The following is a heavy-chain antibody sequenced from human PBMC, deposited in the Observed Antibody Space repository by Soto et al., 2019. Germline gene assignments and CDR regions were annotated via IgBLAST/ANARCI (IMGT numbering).Heavy chain of an antibody. CDR3: ARQGVGANDFDY. CDR2: IYYSGST. D-gene: IGHD1-26*01. J-gene: IGHJ4*02. CDR1: GGSISSSSYY. V-gene: IGHV4-39*01. Sequence: QLQLQESGPGLVKPSETLSLTCTVSGGSISSSSYYWGWIRQPPGKGLEWIGSIYYSGSTYYNPSLKSRVTISVDTSKNQFSLKLSSVTAADTAVYYCARQGVGANDFDYWGQGTLVTVSS.